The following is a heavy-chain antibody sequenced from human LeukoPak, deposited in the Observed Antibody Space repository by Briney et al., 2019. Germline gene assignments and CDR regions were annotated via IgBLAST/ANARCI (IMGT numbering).Heavy chain of an antibody. J-gene: IGHJ5*02. CDR2: IYYSGST. CDR3: ARDSSIVVIPAATGQSWFDP. Sequence: SETLSLTCTVSGGSISRSSYYWGWIRQPPGKGLEWIGSIYYSGSTYYNPSLKSRVTISVDTSKNQFSLKLSSVTAADTAVYYCARDSSIVVIPAATGQSWFDPWSQGTLVTVSS. V-gene: IGHV4-39*02. D-gene: IGHD2-2*01. CDR1: GGSISRSSYY.